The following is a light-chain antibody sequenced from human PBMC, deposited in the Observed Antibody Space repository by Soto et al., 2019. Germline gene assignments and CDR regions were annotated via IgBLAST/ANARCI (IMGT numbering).Light chain of an antibody. J-gene: IGKJ5*01. CDR1: QTIRSN. CDR3: QQSYDHPLT. CDR2: GAS. Sequence: DIQMTQSPSSLSASVGDRVSITCRASQTIRSNVNWFQQKPEEVPKIMIYGASTLQSGVPSRFSGSGTGTDFTLTISNVQPEDFATYYCQQSYDHPLTFGQGTRLEI. V-gene: IGKV1-39*01.